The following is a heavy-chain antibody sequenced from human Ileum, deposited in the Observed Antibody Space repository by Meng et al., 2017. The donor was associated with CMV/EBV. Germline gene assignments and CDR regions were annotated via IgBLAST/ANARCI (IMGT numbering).Heavy chain of an antibody. CDR2: IRTDNCDI. V-gene: IGHV1-2*06. J-gene: IGHJ4*02. D-gene: IGHD7-27*01. Sequence: KVSFKTYGYTFTAYTIHWARQAPGQGLEWIGRIRTDNCDIYYAQKFHGRVTMARDTSISTAYMELSGLKSDDTAIYYCARDNWGSDYWGQGTLVTVSS. CDR3: ARDNWGSDY. CDR1: GYTFTAYT.